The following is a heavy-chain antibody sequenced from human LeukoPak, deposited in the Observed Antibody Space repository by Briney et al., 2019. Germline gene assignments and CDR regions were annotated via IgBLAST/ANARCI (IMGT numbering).Heavy chain of an antibody. CDR3: ARSRYIAFDI. CDR2: IKQDGSEK. CDR1: GFTFSSYE. V-gene: IGHV3-7*01. Sequence: PGGSLRLSCAASGFTFSSYEMNWVRQAPGKGLEWVANIKQDGSEKYYVDSVKGRFTISRDNAKNSLYLQMNSLRAEDTAVYYCARSRYIAFDIWGQGTMVTVSS. J-gene: IGHJ3*02. D-gene: IGHD1-14*01.